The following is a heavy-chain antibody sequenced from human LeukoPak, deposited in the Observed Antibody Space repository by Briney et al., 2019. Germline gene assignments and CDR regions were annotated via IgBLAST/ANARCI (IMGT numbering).Heavy chain of an antibody. V-gene: IGHV4-61*01. CDR1: GYSINSGYH. D-gene: IGHD3-22*01. J-gene: IGHJ4*02. Sequence: SETLSLTCIVSGYSINSGYHWGWIRQPPGKGLEWIGYIYYSGSTNYNPSLKSRVTTSVDTSKNQFSLKLSSVTAADTAVYYCARERLGYYDRSGLDYWGQGTLVTVSS. CDR2: IYYSGST. CDR3: ARERLGYYDRSGLDY.